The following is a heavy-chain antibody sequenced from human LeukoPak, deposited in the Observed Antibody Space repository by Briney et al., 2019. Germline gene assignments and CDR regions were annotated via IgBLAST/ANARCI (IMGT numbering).Heavy chain of an antibody. Sequence: GGSLRLSCAASGFTFSSYGMHWVRQAPGKGLEGVAFIRYDGSNKYYADSVKGRFTISRDNSKNTLYLQMNSLRAEDTAVYYCEKSGSIVGAIGVDYWGQGTLVTVSS. V-gene: IGHV3-30*02. CDR3: EKSGSIVGAIGVDY. J-gene: IGHJ4*02. CDR2: IRYDGSNK. CDR1: GFTFSSYG. D-gene: IGHD1-26*01.